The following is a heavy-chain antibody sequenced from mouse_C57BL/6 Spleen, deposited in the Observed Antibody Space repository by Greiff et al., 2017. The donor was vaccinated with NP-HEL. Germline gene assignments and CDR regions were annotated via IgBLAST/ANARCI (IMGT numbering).Heavy chain of an antibody. CDR1: GYTFTDYY. CDR2: INPNNGGT. D-gene: IGHD2-2*01. J-gene: IGHJ4*01. V-gene: IGHV1-26*01. Sequence: EVQLQQSGPELVKPGASVKISCKASGYTFTDYYMNWVKQSHGKSLEWIGDINPNNGGTSYNQKFKGKATLTVDKSSSTAYMELRSLTSEDSAVYYCARSTMVTIAMDYWGQGTSVTVSS. CDR3: ARSTMVTIAMDY.